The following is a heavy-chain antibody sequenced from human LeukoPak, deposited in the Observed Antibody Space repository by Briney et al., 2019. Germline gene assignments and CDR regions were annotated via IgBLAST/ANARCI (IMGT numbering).Heavy chain of an antibody. CDR1: GFTFSSYG. CDR2: IWYDGSNK. Sequence: GSLRLSCATSGFTFSSYGMHWVRQAPGKGLEWVADIWYDGSNKYYADSVKGRFTISRDNSKNTLYLQMNSLRAEDTAVYYCARDVPVWHAFDIWGQGTMVTVSS. J-gene: IGHJ3*02. D-gene: IGHD2-8*01. CDR3: ARDVPVWHAFDI. V-gene: IGHV3-33*01.